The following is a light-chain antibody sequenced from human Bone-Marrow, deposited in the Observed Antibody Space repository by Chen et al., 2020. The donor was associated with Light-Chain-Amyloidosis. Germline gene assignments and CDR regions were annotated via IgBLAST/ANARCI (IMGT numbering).Light chain of an antibody. CDR1: SSDIVVNNY. J-gene: IGLJ2*01. V-gene: IGLV2-14*01. CDR2: EVT. CDR3: NTCRSNHSLVV. Sequence: QSALTQPASVSGTPGPSITISYIGSSSDIVVNNYVSWYQQQPGTAPKLLLYEVTERHSGMHNRFSGYKSGEKGSLTINGLQTGDDAVYYCNTCRSNHSLVVFGGGTKLTVL.